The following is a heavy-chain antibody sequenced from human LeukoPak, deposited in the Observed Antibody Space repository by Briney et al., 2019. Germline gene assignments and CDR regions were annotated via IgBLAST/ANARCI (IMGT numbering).Heavy chain of an antibody. Sequence: SETLSLTCTVSGGSISGYYWSWIRQPPGKGLEWIGYIYYTGSTGYNPSLKSRVTISVDTSKNQFSLKESSVTAADTAVYYCARGGVADYDYWGQGTLVTVSS. CDR3: ARGGVADYDY. J-gene: IGHJ4*02. V-gene: IGHV4-59*08. CDR2: IYYTGST. D-gene: IGHD3-3*01. CDR1: GGSISGYY.